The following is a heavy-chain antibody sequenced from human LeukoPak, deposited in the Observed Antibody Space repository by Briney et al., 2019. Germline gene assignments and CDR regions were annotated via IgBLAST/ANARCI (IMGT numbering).Heavy chain of an antibody. D-gene: IGHD3-16*01. V-gene: IGHV3-33*01. Sequence: ERALRLSCAASGFIFRNHGMHWVRQAPGKGLEWVAVIWYDGSEKYYADSVKGRFTISRDNSMNTLYLQMNSLRVEDTAVYFCARWGDEKRLDYWGQGTLVAVSS. J-gene: IGHJ4*02. CDR2: IWYDGSEK. CDR1: GFIFRNHG. CDR3: ARWGDEKRLDY.